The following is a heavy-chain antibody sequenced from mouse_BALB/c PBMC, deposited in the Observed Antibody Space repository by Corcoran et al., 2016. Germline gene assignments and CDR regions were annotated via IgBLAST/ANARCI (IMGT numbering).Heavy chain of an antibody. V-gene: IGHV14-3*02. CDR3: ANWDWYFDV. CDR2: IDPANGNT. CDR1: GFNIKDNY. J-gene: IGHJ1*01. Sequence: DVQLQQSGAELVKPGASVKLSCTASGFNIKDNYMHWVKQRPEQGLEWIGRIDPANGNTKYDTKCQGKATITADTSSNTAYLQLSSLTSEDTAVYYCANWDWYFDVWGAGTTVTVSS. D-gene: IGHD4-1*01.